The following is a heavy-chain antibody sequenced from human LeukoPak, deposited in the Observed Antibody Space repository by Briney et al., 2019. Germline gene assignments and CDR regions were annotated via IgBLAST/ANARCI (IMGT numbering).Heavy chain of an antibody. J-gene: IGHJ4*02. Sequence: GGSLRLSCAASGFTFSSYAMHWVRQAPGKGLEWVAVISYDGSNKYYADSVKGRFTISRDNSKNTLYLQMNSLRAEDTAVYYCAKDLYYDILTAYYDYWGQGTLVTVSS. CDR2: ISYDGSNK. CDR1: GFTFSSYA. CDR3: AKDLYYDILTAYYDY. V-gene: IGHV3-30-3*01. D-gene: IGHD3-9*01.